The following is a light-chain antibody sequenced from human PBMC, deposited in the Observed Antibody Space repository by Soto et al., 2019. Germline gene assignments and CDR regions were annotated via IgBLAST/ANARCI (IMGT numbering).Light chain of an antibody. CDR3: LQYGTSPAWT. V-gene: IGKV3-20*01. J-gene: IGKJ1*01. Sequence: ENVLTQSPGTLSLSPGERATLSCRASQSVSSNYIAWYQQKHGQAPRLLIYSASSRATGIPDRFSGSGSGTDFTFTISRLEPEDFAVYYCLQYGTSPAWTFGQGTKVDMK. CDR2: SAS. CDR1: QSVSSNY.